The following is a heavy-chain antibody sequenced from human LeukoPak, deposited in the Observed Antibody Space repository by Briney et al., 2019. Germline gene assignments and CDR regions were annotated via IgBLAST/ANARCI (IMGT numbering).Heavy chain of an antibody. CDR2: ISYDGSNK. Sequence: GGSLRLSCAASGFTFSSYGMHWVRQAPGKGLEWVAVISYDGSNKYYADSVKGRFTISRDNSKNTLYLQMNSLRAEDTAVYYCANLGAAAGTGYWGQGTLVTVSS. CDR3: ANLGAAAGTGY. CDR1: GFTFSSYG. D-gene: IGHD6-13*01. J-gene: IGHJ4*02. V-gene: IGHV3-30*18.